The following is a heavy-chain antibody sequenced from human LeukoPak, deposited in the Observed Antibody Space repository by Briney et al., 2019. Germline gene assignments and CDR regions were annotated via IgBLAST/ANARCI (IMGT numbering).Heavy chain of an antibody. CDR1: GYTFSSYA. CDR3: ARLDITFGGGIVNAGSNY. Sequence: ASVKVSCKASGYTFSSYAINWVRQAPGQGLEWMGWISGYNGNTNYAQKFQRRVTMTTDTSTNTAYMEVKSLRSDDTAVYYCARLDITFGGGIVNAGSNYWGQGTLVTVSS. D-gene: IGHD3-16*02. J-gene: IGHJ4*02. V-gene: IGHV1-18*01. CDR2: ISGYNGNT.